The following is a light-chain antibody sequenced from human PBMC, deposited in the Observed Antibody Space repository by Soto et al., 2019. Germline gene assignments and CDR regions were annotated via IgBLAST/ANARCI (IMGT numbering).Light chain of an antibody. V-gene: IGKV4-1*01. Sequence: DIVMTQSPDSLAVSLGERATINCKSSQSVLYSSNNKNYLSGYQQKAGQPPKLLIYWASTRESGVPDRFSGSGSGTDFTLTISSLQAEDVAVYYCQQYYNTPLTFGGGTKVEIK. CDR2: WAS. CDR3: QQYYNTPLT. J-gene: IGKJ4*01. CDR1: QSVLYSSNNKNY.